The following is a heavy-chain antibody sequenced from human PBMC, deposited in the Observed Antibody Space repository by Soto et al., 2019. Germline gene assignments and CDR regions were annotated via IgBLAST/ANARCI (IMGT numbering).Heavy chain of an antibody. Sequence: GGSLRLSCAASGFTFSSYAMNWVRQAPGRGLEWVSFTSATGGSKYYADSVKGRFTISRDNSKNTLYLQMNRLRAEDTAIYYCARTSSSAKPDFDYWGQGTLVTVSS. CDR2: TSATGGSK. D-gene: IGHD6-19*01. CDR3: ARTSSSAKPDFDY. V-gene: IGHV3-23*01. CDR1: GFTFSSYA. J-gene: IGHJ4*02.